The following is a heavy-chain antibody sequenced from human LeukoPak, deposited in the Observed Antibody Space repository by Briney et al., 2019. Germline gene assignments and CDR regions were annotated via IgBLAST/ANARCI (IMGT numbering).Heavy chain of an antibody. CDR1: GYTFTSYA. CDR2: INAGNGNT. Sequence: ASVKVSCKASGYTFTSYAMHWVRQAPGQRLEWMGWINAGNGNTKYSQKFQGSVTITRDTSASTAYMELSSLRSEDTAVYYCARDPGYSSSWYEDYFDYWGQGTLVTVSP. D-gene: IGHD6-13*01. V-gene: IGHV1-3*01. CDR3: ARDPGYSSSWYEDYFDY. J-gene: IGHJ4*02.